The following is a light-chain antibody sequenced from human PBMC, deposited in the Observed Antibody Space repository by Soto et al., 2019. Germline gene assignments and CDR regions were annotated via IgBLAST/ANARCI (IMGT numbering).Light chain of an antibody. CDR2: AAS. V-gene: IGKV4-1*01. Sequence: DIVMTQSPDPLAVSLGERATINCKSSQSVLYSSNNKNYLAWYQQKPGKAPKLLIYAASSLQSGVPSRFSGSGSGTEFTLTISSLQPDDFATYYCQHYNSYSEAFGQGTKVDIK. J-gene: IGKJ1*01. CDR1: QSVLYSSNNKNY. CDR3: QHYNSYSEA.